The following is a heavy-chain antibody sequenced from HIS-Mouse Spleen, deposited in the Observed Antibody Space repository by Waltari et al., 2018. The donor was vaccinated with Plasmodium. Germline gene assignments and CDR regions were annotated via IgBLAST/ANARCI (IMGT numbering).Heavy chain of an antibody. CDR2: INHSGST. D-gene: IGHD2-21*02. J-gene: IGHJ4*02. Sequence: QVQLQQWGAGLLKPSETLFLTCAVCGGSFSGYYWRWIRQPPGKVLEWIGEINHSGSTNYNPSLKSRVTISVDTSKNQFSLKLSSVTAADTAVYYCARGRRIVVVTAPRGFFDYWGQGTLVTVSS. V-gene: IGHV4-34*01. CDR3: ARGRRIVVVTAPRGFFDY. CDR1: GGSFSGYY.